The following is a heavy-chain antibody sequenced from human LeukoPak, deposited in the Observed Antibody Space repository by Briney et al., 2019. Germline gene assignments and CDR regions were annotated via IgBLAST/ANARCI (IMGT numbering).Heavy chain of an antibody. Sequence: EASVKVSCKASGYTFTSYDINWVRQATGQGLEWMGWMNPNSGNTGYAQKFQGRVTITRNTSISTAYMELSSLRSEDTAVYYCARGLGRPAMLTLGYWGQGTLVTVSS. CDR1: GYTFTSYD. D-gene: IGHD2-2*01. V-gene: IGHV1-8*03. J-gene: IGHJ4*02. CDR2: MNPNSGNT. CDR3: ARGLGRPAMLTLGY.